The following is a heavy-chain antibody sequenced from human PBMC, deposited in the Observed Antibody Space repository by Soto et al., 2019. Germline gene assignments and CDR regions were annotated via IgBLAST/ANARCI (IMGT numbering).Heavy chain of an antibody. D-gene: IGHD5-18*01. V-gene: IGHV1-46*01. Sequence: ASVKVSCKASGYTFTSYYIHWVRQAPGQGLEWMGIFNPTGDTASYAQKLQGRVTMTRDTSTGTAYMELGSLRSEDTAVYYCARGGRIVDTGIGYYHYHAMDVWGQGTTVTVS. J-gene: IGHJ6*02. CDR1: GYTFTSYY. CDR2: FNPTGDTA. CDR3: ARGGRIVDTGIGYYHYHAMDV.